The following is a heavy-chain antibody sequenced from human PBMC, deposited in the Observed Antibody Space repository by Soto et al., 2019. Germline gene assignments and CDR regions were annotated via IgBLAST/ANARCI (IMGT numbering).Heavy chain of an antibody. J-gene: IGHJ4*02. CDR3: ARDLSWAFDH. Sequence: PGGSLRLSCAASGFSFRDHSMNWVRQAPVKGLEWISYIRGTTTISYADSVKGRFTISRDNAENSMYLQMNSLRDEDTAVYYCARDLSWAFDHWGQGALVTVSS. CDR1: GFSFRDHS. CDR2: IRGTTTI. V-gene: IGHV3-48*02. D-gene: IGHD6-13*01.